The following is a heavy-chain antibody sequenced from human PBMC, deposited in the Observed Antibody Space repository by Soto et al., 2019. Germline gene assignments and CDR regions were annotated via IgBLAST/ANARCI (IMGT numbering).Heavy chain of an antibody. V-gene: IGHV3-30*18. Sequence: GGSLRLSCAASGFTFSSYGMHWVRQAPGKGLKWVAVISYDGSNKYYADSVKGRFTISRDNSKNTLYLQMNSLRAEDTAVYYCAKDHFRNDYYYYYTDVWGKGTTVTVSS. D-gene: IGHD3-3*02. J-gene: IGHJ6*03. CDR2: ISYDGSNK. CDR1: GFTFSSYG. CDR3: AKDHFRNDYYYYYTDV.